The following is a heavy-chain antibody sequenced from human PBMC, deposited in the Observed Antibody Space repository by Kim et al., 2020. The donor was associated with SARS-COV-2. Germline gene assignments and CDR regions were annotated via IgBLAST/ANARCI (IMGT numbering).Heavy chain of an antibody. J-gene: IGHJ6*02. D-gene: IGHD2-15*01. Sequence: GSLYFSGATNYTPSLKRRVTLSVATSKNQFSLKLSSVTAADTAVYYCARTYCSGGSCYPQLYYYYGMDVWGQGTTVTVSS. CDR2: LYFSGAT. V-gene: IGHV4-31*02. CDR3: ARTYCSGGSCYPQLYYYYGMDV.